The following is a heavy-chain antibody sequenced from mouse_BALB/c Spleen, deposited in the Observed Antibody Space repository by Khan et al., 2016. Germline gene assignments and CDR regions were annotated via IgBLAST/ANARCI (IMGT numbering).Heavy chain of an antibody. CDR2: ISYSGST. V-gene: IGHV3-2*02. J-gene: IGHJ2*01. Sequence: EVQLQESGPGLVKPSQSLSLTCTVTGYSITSGYGWNWIRQFPGNKLEWMGYISYSGSTNYNPSLKSRISITRDTSTNQFFLQLNSVTTEDTATSYCARTSTIKYWGQGTTLTVAS. CDR3: ARTSTIKY. D-gene: IGHD1-1*01. CDR1: GYSITSGYG.